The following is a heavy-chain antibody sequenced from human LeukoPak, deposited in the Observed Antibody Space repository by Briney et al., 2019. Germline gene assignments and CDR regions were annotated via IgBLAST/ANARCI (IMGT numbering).Heavy chain of an antibody. CDR3: AGHNPRNTVDF. Sequence: SETLSLTCTVSGGSISSYYWSWIRQPPGKGPEWIAYISDIGSINYNPSLKSRVTISLDTSKNQFSLKLSSVTAADTAVYYCAGHNPRNTVDFWGQGTLVTVSS. CDR1: GGSISSYY. D-gene: IGHD2/OR15-2a*01. CDR2: ISDIGSI. V-gene: IGHV4-59*08. J-gene: IGHJ4*02.